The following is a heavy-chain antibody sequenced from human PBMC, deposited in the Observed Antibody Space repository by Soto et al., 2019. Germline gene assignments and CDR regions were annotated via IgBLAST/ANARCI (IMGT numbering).Heavy chain of an antibody. CDR3: AREDRDRGTGLVPAAIDGMDV. CDR1: GGTFSRYS. Sequence: QVQLVQSGAEVKKPGSSVKVSCKASGGTFSRYSITWVRQAPGHGLEWIGRIIPIFGIASYAQKFQDRVTITADESTSTAYMELSSLRSDDTAVYYCAREDRDRGTGLVPAAIDGMDVWGQGTTVTVSS. J-gene: IGHJ6*02. D-gene: IGHD2-2*01. CDR2: IIPIFGIA. V-gene: IGHV1-69*08.